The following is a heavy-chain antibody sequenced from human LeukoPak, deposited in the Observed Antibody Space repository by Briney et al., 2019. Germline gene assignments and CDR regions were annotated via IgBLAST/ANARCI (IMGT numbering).Heavy chain of an antibody. CDR2: INSDGSST. V-gene: IGHV3-74*01. J-gene: IGHJ4*02. CDR1: GFAFSSYW. CDR3: ARLGSQGGVAALDY. Sequence: GGSLRLSCAASGFAFSSYWMHWVRQAPGKGLVWVSRINSDGSSTSYADSVKGRFTISRDNAKNTLYLQMNSLRAEDTAVYYCARLGSQGGVAALDYWGQGTLVTVSS. D-gene: IGHD6-25*01.